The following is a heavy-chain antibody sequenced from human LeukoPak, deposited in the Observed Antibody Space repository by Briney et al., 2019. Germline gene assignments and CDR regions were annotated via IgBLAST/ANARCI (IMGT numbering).Heavy chain of an antibody. J-gene: IGHJ4*02. D-gene: IGHD1-26*01. CDR3: TGHSGSSRRSDY. CDR1: GGTFRTYA. Sequence: SVKVSCKASGGTFRTYAISWVRQAPGQGLEWMGGIIPIFGIATYPQKFQGRVTITADKSTSTAYMELSSLRSDDTAVYYCTGHSGSSRRSDYWGQGTLVTVSS. V-gene: IGHV1-69*10. CDR2: IIPIFGIA.